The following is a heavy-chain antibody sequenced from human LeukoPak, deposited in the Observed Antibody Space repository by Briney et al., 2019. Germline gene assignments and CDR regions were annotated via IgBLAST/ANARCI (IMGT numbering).Heavy chain of an antibody. V-gene: IGHV3-33*06. CDR2: IWDDGSET. CDR1: GFTFSRVA. J-gene: IGHJ4*02. D-gene: IGHD5-24*01. CDR3: AKPGDRGGYILDF. Sequence: GRSLRLSCAASGFTFSRVAMHWVRQAPGKGLEWVAIIWDDGSETLYADSVRGRFTISRDSSKNMLYLQMSSLRAEDTAVYYCAKPGDRGGYILDFWGQGTLVTVSS.